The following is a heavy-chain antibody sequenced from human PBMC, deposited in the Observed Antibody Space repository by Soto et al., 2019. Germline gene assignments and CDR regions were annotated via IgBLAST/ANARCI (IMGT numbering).Heavy chain of an antibody. CDR3: VRDYYDTSGYPNTFDM. Sequence: GGSLRLSCAASGFTLSRHTMNWVRQAPGKGLEWVSFIGSRTSDIYYADSVKGRFTISRDNAKNSLYLDLTRLRAEDTAVYFCVRDYYDTSGYPNTFDMWGQGTMVTVPS. CDR2: IGSRTSDI. J-gene: IGHJ3*02. V-gene: IGHV3-21*01. CDR1: GFTLSRHT. D-gene: IGHD3-22*01.